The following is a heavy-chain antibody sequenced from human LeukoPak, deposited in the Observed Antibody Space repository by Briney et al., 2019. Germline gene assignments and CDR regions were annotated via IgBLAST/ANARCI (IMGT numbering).Heavy chain of an antibody. CDR2: ISSSSSYI. Sequence: PGGSLRLSCAASGFTFSSYSMNWVRQAPGKGLGWVSSISSSSSYIYYAGSVKGRFTVSRDNAKNSLYLQMNSLRAEDTAVYYCARPRGNVEMATIPFDYWGQGTLVTVSS. CDR3: ARPRGNVEMATIPFDY. D-gene: IGHD5-24*01. J-gene: IGHJ4*02. V-gene: IGHV3-21*01. CDR1: GFTFSSYS.